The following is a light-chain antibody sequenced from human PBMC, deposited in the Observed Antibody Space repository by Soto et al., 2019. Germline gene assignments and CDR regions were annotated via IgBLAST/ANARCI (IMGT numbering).Light chain of an antibody. J-gene: IGLJ1*01. Sequence: QSVLTQPPSASGTPGQRVNISCSGSSSNIGSNYVYWYRQFPGTAPKLLIQRNNQRPSGVPARFSGSKSGTSASLAISGLQAEDEADYYCCSYAGNYIYVLGTGTKVTVL. V-gene: IGLV1-47*01. CDR1: SSNIGSNY. CDR2: RNN. CDR3: CSYAGNYIYV.